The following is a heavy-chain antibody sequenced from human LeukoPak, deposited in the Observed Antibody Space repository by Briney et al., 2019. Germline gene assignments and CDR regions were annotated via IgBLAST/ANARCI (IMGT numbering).Heavy chain of an antibody. CDR3: ARVMAATGTTVDY. D-gene: IGHD1-1*01. CDR2: FSYDGSTQ. V-gene: IGHV3-30-3*01. CDR1: GFTFSTYA. J-gene: IGHJ4*02. Sequence: PGRSLRLSCAGSGFTFSTYAMHWVRQATGKGLEWVALFSYDGSTQRYADSVKGRFTISRDNARNSLYLQMNSLRAEDTAVYYCARVMAATGTTVDYWGQGTLVTVSS.